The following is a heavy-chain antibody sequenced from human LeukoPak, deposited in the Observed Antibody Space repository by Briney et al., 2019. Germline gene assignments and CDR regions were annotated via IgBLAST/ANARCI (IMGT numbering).Heavy chain of an antibody. CDR3: ARDAIDSNYFDF. CDR1: GGSISSGGYY. D-gene: IGHD4-11*01. Sequence: SQTLSLTCTVSGGSISSGGYYWSWIRQYPGKGLEWIGYIHYSGSTYYNPSLSSRVTISVDRSTNHFSLKVSSVTAADTAVYYCARDAIDSNYFDFRGQGTLVTVSS. J-gene: IGHJ4*02. V-gene: IGHV4-31*03. CDR2: IHYSGST.